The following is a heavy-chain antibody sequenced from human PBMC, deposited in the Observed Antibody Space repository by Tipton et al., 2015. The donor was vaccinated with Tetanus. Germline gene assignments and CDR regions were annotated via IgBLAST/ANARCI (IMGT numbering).Heavy chain of an antibody. CDR3: ARDLIREDWRSSGWDTGAGDAFDI. D-gene: IGHD6-19*01. CDR1: GYTFTSYA. CDR2: INAGNGNT. Sequence: QSGAEVKKPGASVKVSCKASGYTFTSYAMHWVRQAPGQRLEWMGWINAGNGNTKYSQKFQGRVTITRDTSASTAYMELSSLRSEDTAVYYCARDLIREDWRSSGWDTGAGDAFDIWGQGTMVTVSS. J-gene: IGHJ3*02. V-gene: IGHV1-3*01.